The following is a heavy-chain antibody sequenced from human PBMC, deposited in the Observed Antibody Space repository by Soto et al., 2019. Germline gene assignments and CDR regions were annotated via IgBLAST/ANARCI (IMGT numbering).Heavy chain of an antibody. V-gene: IGHV1-2*02. J-gene: IGHJ4*02. Sequence: QVQLLQSGAEVKKPGASVKVSCKASGYTFTAFYLHWVRQAPGQGLEWMGCINPNSGAPNYAQKFQGRVTMTRDTSISTAYMDLSRLRSDDTAVFYCARVRAITGTFRYFDYWGQGTLVTVSS. CDR1: GYTFTAFY. CDR2: INPNSGAP. D-gene: IGHD1-7*01. CDR3: ARVRAITGTFRYFDY.